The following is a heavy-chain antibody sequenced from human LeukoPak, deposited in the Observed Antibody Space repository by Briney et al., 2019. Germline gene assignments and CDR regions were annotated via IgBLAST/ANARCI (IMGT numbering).Heavy chain of an antibody. CDR2: IYNSGST. CDR3: ARRRASGFGELFDY. CDR1: GGSINSYY. Sequence: SDTLSLTCTVSGGSINSYYWTWIRQPPGKGLEWIGYIYNSGSTNYNPSLKSRVTISVDTSKNQFSLKLSSVTAADTAVYYCARRRASGFGELFDYWGQGTLVTVSS. J-gene: IGHJ4*02. V-gene: IGHV4-59*08. D-gene: IGHD3-10*01.